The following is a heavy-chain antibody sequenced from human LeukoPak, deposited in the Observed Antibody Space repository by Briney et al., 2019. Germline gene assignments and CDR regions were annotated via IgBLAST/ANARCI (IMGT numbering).Heavy chain of an antibody. CDR3: ARDTYTTVTAMDV. D-gene: IGHD4-17*01. CDR2: ISAYNGNT. V-gene: IGHV1-18*01. Sequence: ASVKVSCKASGYTFTSYGFSWVRQAPGQELEWMGWISAYNGNTDYPQNLQGRVTLTTDTSTSTAYMELRSLRSDDTAVYYCARDTYTTVTAMDVWGKGTTVIVSS. CDR1: GYTFTSYG. J-gene: IGHJ6*03.